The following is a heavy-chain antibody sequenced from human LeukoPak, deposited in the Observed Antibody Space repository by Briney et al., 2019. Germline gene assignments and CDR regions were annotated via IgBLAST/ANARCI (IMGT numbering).Heavy chain of an antibody. CDR3: AKDAEKD. CDR2: IKEDGSKK. J-gene: IGHJ4*02. CDR1: GFSFSSYW. Sequence: PGGSLRLSCAGSGFSFSSYWMSWVRQAPGKGLEWVANIKEDGSKKHYGASVKGRFTISRDNAKKSLYLQMNSLRREDTAVYYCAKDAEKDWGQGTLVTVSS. V-gene: IGHV3-7*01.